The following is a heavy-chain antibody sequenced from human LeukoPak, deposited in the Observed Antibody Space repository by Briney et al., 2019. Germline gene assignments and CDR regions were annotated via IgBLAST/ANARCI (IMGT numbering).Heavy chain of an antibody. V-gene: IGHV4-34*01. CDR2: INHSGST. CDR3: ARLLITIFGVEYNDY. CDR1: GGSFSGYY. J-gene: IGHJ4*02. Sequence: SETLSLTCAVYGGSFSGYYWSWIRQPPGKGLEWIGEINHSGSTNYNPSLKSRVTISVDTSKNQFSLKLSSVTAADTAVYYCARLLITIFGVEYNDYWGQGTLVTVSS. D-gene: IGHD3-3*01.